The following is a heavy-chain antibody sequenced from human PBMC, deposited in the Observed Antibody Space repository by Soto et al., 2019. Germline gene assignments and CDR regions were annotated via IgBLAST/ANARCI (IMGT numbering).Heavy chain of an antibody. CDR3: AREIQGIAAANGNWFDP. CDR1: GGSISSYY. CDR2: IYYSGST. Sequence: SETLSLTCPVSGGSISSYYWSWIRQPPGKGLEWLGYIYYSGSTNYNPSLRSRDTISVDTSKNQFSLRLSSVTAADTAVYSCAREIQGIAAANGNWFDPWGQGTLVTVSS. J-gene: IGHJ5*02. V-gene: IGHV4-59*01. D-gene: IGHD6-13*01.